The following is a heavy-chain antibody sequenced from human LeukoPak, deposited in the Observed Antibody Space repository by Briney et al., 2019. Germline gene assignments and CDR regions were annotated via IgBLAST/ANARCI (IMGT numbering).Heavy chain of an antibody. CDR2: ISYDGSNK. Sequence: GGSLRLSCAASGFTFSSYAMHGVRQAPGKGLEWVAVISYDGSNKYYADSVKGRFTISRDNSKNTLYLQMNSLRAEDTAVYYCARDRRIVVVPIFYCYGMDVWGQGTSVTVSS. J-gene: IGHJ6*02. CDR3: ARDRRIVVVPIFYCYGMDV. D-gene: IGHD3-22*01. CDR1: GFTFSSYA. V-gene: IGHV3-30*04.